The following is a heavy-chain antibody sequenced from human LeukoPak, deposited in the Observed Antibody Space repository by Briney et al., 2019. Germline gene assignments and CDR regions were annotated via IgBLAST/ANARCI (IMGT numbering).Heavy chain of an antibody. V-gene: IGHV4-38-2*02. CDR3: ARYDVWGSYRAFDY. D-gene: IGHD3-16*02. J-gene: IGHJ4*02. CDR1: GYSISSDYY. CDR2: IYHTGST. Sequence: SETLSLTCTVSGYSISSDYYWGWIRQPPGKGLECVGTIYHTGSTYYNPSLKSRVTISVDTSKNQFSLKLSSVTAADTAVYYCARYDVWGSYRAFDYWGQGTLVTVSS.